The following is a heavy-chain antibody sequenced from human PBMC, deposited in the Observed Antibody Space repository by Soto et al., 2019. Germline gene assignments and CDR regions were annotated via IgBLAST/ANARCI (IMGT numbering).Heavy chain of an antibody. CDR1: GFTFSTYA. CDR3: ARWVYAFDY. J-gene: IGHJ4*02. Sequence: QVQLVESGGGVVQPGRSLRLSCAASGFTFSTYAMNWVRQAPGKGLEWVAAISYDASNKYYAGSVKGRFTISRDNYKNTLYLQMNSLRTVDTAMYYCARWVYAFDYWGQGTLVTVSS. V-gene: IGHV3-30-3*01. D-gene: IGHD6-13*01. CDR2: ISYDASNK.